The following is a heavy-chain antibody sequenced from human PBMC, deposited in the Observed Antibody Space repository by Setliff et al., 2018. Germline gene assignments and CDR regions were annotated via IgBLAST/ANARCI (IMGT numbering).Heavy chain of an antibody. CDR3: VRDAGDGYGVDAYAGGGSDI. J-gene: IGHJ3*02. Sequence: PSETLSLTCAVSGSAISSGHYWGWIRQPPGKGLEWIGSFRPSGKTYYNPSLKSRVTISVDTSKKYFSLKLTSVTAADTAVYYCVRDAGDGYGVDAYAGGGSDIWGQGTVVTVSS. V-gene: IGHV4-38-2*02. D-gene: IGHD4-17*01. CDR1: GSAISSGHY. CDR2: FRPSGKT.